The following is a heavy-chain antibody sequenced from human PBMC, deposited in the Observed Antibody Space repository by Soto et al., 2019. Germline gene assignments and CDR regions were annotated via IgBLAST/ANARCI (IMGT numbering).Heavy chain of an antibody. Sequence: ASVKVSCKTSGYIFTSYYIHWVRQAPGQGLEWMGIINPSGGTTTYAQKFQGRVTMTRDTSTSTVYMELSSLRSEDTAVYYCECGQDTDPDAYCSLGTLVPVSS. J-gene: IGHJ4*02. CDR3: ECGQDTDPDAY. CDR2: INPSGGTT. V-gene: IGHV1-46*01. CDR1: GYIFTSYY.